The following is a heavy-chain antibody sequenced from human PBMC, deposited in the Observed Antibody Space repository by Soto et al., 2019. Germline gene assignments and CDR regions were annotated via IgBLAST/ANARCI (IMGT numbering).Heavy chain of an antibody. V-gene: IGHV3-48*01. CDR1: GFTFSSYS. J-gene: IGHJ3*02. CDR2: ISSSSSTI. D-gene: IGHD4-17*01. CDR3: ARDPLNTVNDAFDI. Sequence: EVQLVESGGGLVQPGGSLRLSCAASGFTFSSYSMNWVRQAPGKGLEWVSYISSSSSTIYYADSVKGRFTISRDNAKNSLYLQMNSLRADDTAVYYCARDPLNTVNDAFDIWGQGTMVTVSS.